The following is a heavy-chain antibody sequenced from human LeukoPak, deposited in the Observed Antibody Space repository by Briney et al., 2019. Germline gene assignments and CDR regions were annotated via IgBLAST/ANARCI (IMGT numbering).Heavy chain of an antibody. CDR1: GYTFTSYD. D-gene: IGHD5-18*01. CDR3: ARSGRAIQLAPDY. J-gene: IGHJ4*02. V-gene: IGHV1-8*01. Sequence: ASVKVSCKASGYTFTSYDINWVRQATGQGLEWMGWMNPNSGNTGYAQKFQGRVTMTRNTSTSTAYMELSSLRSEDTAVYYCARSGRAIQLAPDYWGQGTLVTVSS. CDR2: MNPNSGNT.